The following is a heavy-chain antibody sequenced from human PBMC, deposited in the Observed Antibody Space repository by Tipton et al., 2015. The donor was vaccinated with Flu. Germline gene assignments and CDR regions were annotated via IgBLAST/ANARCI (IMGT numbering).Heavy chain of an antibody. Sequence: TLSLTCNVPGDSISTGSHYWNWIRQPAGKGLEWIGRIYTSGSTTYNPSLKSRVTISVDTSKNQFSLRLNSVTAADTAVYYCAREGGYSTGFSRIDIWGQGTLVIVSS. CDR2: IYTSGST. CDR1: GDSISTGSHY. D-gene: IGHD2-8*02. V-gene: IGHV4-61*02. J-gene: IGHJ4*02. CDR3: AREGGYSTGFSRIDI.